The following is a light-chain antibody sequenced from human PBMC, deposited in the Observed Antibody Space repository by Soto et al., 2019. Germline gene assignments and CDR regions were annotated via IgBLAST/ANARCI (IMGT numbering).Light chain of an antibody. J-gene: IGLJ3*02. Sequence: QSVLTQPPSVSAAPGQKVTISCSGSTSNIGNNYVSWYQHLPGTAPKLLIYDNNKRPSGIPDRFSGSKSGTSATLGITGLQTGDEADYYCETWDSNLSAGVFGGGTKLTVL. CDR1: TSNIGNNY. CDR3: ETWDSNLSAGV. V-gene: IGLV1-51*01. CDR2: DNN.